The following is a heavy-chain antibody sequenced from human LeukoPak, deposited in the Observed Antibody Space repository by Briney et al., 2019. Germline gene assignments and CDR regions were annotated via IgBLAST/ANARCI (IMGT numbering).Heavy chain of an antibody. V-gene: IGHV3-30-3*01. Sequence: GGSLRLSCAASGFTFSNYAMHWVRQAPGKGLEWVAVISYDGHYKYYADSVKGRFTISRDNSRNTLYLQMNSLRGEDTAVYYCARDHAADIVATGEDYWGQGTLITVSS. CDR3: ARDHAADIVATGEDY. CDR2: ISYDGHYK. CDR1: GFTFSNYA. J-gene: IGHJ4*02. D-gene: IGHD5-12*01.